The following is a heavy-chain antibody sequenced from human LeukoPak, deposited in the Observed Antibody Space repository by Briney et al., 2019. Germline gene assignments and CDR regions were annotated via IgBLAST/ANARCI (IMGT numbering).Heavy chain of an antibody. D-gene: IGHD4-23*01. CDR2: ICPGDSDT. V-gene: IGHV5-51*01. Sequence: GESLKSSCKGSGYGFSSYWIGWVRQMPGKGLEYMGIICPGDSDTRYSQSFRGQVTISADKSITTAYLQWSSLKASDTAMYYCARHTTVGGSLRFDYWGQGTLVSVSS. CDR3: ARHTTVGGSLRFDY. J-gene: IGHJ4*02. CDR1: GYGFSSYW.